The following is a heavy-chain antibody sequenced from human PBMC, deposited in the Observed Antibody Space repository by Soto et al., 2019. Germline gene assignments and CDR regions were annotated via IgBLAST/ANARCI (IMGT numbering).Heavy chain of an antibody. CDR2: IYYGGNT. D-gene: IGHD3-10*01. J-gene: IGHJ2*01. CDR1: GGSVSSGGYS. CDR3: ARDVWFGDRKYWYFDL. Sequence: SETLSLTCAVSGGSVSSGGYSWSWIRQPPGRGLEWIGNIYYGGNTYYNPSLKSRVTISVDRSKNQFSLNLSSVTAADTAVYYCARDVWFGDRKYWYFDLWRRRTLVTVFS. V-gene: IGHV4-30-2*01.